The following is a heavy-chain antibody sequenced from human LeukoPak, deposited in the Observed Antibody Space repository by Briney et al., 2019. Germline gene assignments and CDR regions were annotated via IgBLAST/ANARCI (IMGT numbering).Heavy chain of an antibody. D-gene: IGHD2-2*01. CDR1: GGSISSYY. V-gene: IGHV4-4*09. J-gene: IGHJ6*03. CDR2: IYTSGST. CDR3: ARSLGYCSSTSCRYYYYYMDV. Sequence: SETLSLTCTVSGGSISSYYGSGIRQPPGKGLEGIGYIYTSGSTNYNPSLKSRVTISVDTSKNQFSLKLSSVTAADTAVYYCARSLGYCSSTSCRYYYYYMDVWGKGTTVSVSS.